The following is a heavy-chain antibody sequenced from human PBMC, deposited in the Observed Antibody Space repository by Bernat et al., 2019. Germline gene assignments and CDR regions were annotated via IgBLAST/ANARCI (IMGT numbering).Heavy chain of an antibody. Sequence: QLQLQESGPGLVKPSETLSLTCTVSGGSISSSNYYWGWIRQPPGKGLEWIGNIYYSGSTYYNPSLKSRVTISVDTSRNQFSLKLSSVTAADTAVYYCAGDDRPVVSLGEYYFDYWGQGTLVTVSS. CDR3: AGDDRPVVSLGEYYFDY. J-gene: IGHJ4*02. D-gene: IGHD3-16*01. V-gene: IGHV4-39*02. CDR2: IYYSGST. CDR1: GGSISSSNYY.